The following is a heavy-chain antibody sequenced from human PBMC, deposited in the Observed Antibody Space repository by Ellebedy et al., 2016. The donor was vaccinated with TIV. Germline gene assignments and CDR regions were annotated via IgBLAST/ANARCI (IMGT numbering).Heavy chain of an antibody. J-gene: IGHJ4*02. V-gene: IGHV1-2*02. CDR1: GYTFTDYR. CDR2: ISPNGGGT. CDR3: ARDHWGSYEY. D-gene: IGHD1-26*01. Sequence: AASVKVSCRASGYTFTDYRLDWARQAPGLGLEWMGWISPNGGGTHYAQKFQGRVSMTGDTSISTAYLELSRLTSDDTAVYYCARDHWGSYEYWGQGTLVTVSS.